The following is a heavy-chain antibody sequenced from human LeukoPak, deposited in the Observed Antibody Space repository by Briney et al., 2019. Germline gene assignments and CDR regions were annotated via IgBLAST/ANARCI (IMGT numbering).Heavy chain of an antibody. J-gene: IGHJ3*02. D-gene: IGHD1-26*01. CDR3: AKDLGYSGSSNDAFDI. CDR1: GFTFSDYY. CDR2: ISGSGGST. Sequence: GGSLRLSCAASGFTFSDYYMSWVRQAPGKGLEWVSAISGSGGSTYYADSVKGRFTISRDNSKNTLYLQMNSLRAEDTAVYYCAKDLGYSGSSNDAFDIWGQGTMVTVSS. V-gene: IGHV3-23*01.